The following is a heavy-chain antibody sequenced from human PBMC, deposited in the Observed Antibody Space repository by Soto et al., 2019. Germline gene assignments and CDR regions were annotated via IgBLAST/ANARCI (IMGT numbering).Heavy chain of an antibody. D-gene: IGHD5-18*01. CDR2: FDPEDGET. CDR1: GYTLTELS. Sequence: ASVKVSCKVSGYTLTELSMHWVRQAPGKGLEWMGGFDPEDGETIYAQKFQGRVTMTEDTSTDTAYMELSSLRSEDTAVYYCATDLEQLWPHSDYWGPGILGTVFS. CDR3: ATDLEQLWPHSDY. V-gene: IGHV1-24*01. J-gene: IGHJ4*02.